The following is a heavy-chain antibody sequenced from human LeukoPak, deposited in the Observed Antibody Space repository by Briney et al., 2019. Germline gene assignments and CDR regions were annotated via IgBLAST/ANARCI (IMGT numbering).Heavy chain of an antibody. CDR3: ARDLGYCSGGSCYSYVY. CDR1: GGSISSSNW. CDR2: IYHSGST. V-gene: IGHV4-4*02. Sequence: SETLSLTCAVSGGSISSSNWWSWVRQPPGKGLEWIGEIYHSGSTNYNPSLKSRVTISVDKSKNQFSLKLSSVTAADTAVYYCARDLGYCSGGSCYSYVYWGQGTLVTVSS. J-gene: IGHJ4*02. D-gene: IGHD2-15*01.